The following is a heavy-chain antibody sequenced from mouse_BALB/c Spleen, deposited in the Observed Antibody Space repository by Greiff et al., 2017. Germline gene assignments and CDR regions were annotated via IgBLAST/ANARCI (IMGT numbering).Heavy chain of an antibody. J-gene: IGHJ2*01. Sequence: VKLVESGPGLVAPSQSLSITCTVSGFSLTSYGVHWVRQPPGKGLEWLGVIWAGGSTNYNSALMSRLSISKDNSKSQVFLKMNSLQTDDTAMYYCARNYRYDGGYFDYWGQGTTLTVSS. V-gene: IGHV2-9*02. CDR1: GFSLTSYG. CDR2: IWAGGST. CDR3: ARNYRYDGGYFDY. D-gene: IGHD2-14*01.